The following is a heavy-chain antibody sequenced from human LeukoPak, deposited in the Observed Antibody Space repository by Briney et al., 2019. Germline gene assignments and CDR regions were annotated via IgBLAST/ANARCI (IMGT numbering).Heavy chain of an antibody. CDR3: VRRDGYNPYH. CDR1: GYNFDNYW. J-gene: IGHJ5*02. Sequence: GESLKISCKGSGYNFDNYWIGWVRQIPGKGLEWMGIIYPGDSDTRYSPSFQGQVTISADKFISTAYLQWSSLKASDTGMYYSVRRDGYNPYHWGQGNLVTVSS. CDR2: IYPGDSDT. V-gene: IGHV5-51*01. D-gene: IGHD5-24*01.